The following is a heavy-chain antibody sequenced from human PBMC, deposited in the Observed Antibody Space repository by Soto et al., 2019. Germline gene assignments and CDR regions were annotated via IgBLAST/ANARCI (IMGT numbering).Heavy chain of an antibody. CDR2: ISYDGGDK. CDR3: AIRASYYDSSGYFDY. D-gene: IGHD3-22*01. V-gene: IGHV3-30-3*01. J-gene: IGHJ4*02. Sequence: GGSLRLSCASNGFPFTSYTMHWVRQTPGKGLEWVADISYDGGDKYYADSVKGRFTISRDNSKNTLYLQMNSLRAEDTSVYYCAIRASYYDSSGYFDYWGQGT. CDR1: GFPFTSYT.